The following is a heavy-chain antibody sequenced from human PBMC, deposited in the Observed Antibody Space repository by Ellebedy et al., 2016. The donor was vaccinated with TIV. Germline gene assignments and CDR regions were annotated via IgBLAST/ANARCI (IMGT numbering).Heavy chain of an antibody. Sequence: AASVKVSCKASGYTFTSYDINWVRQATGQGLEWMGWMNPNSGNTGYAQKFQGRLTITRNTSISTAYMELSSLRSEDTAVYYCARGGVVVVAATYSDAFDIWGQGTMVTVSS. CDR2: MNPNSGNT. V-gene: IGHV1-8*03. CDR1: GYTFTSYD. D-gene: IGHD2-15*01. J-gene: IGHJ3*02. CDR3: ARGGVVVVAATYSDAFDI.